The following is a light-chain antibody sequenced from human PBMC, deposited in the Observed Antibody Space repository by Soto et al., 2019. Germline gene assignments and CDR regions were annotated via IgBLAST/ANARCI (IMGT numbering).Light chain of an antibody. CDR1: QSISSW. CDR2: KAS. J-gene: IGKJ3*01. V-gene: IGKV1-5*03. CDR3: QKYSTYPFT. Sequence: DIQMTQSPSTLSPSVGDRVTITCRASQSISSWVAWYQQKPWKAPKLLIYKASSLESGVPSRFIGSESGTEFTITISSLHPDDFANYYYQKYSTYPFTFGPGTKVDIK.